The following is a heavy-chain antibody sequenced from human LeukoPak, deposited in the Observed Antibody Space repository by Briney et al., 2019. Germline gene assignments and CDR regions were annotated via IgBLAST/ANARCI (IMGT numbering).Heavy chain of an antibody. Sequence: SETLSLTCAVYGGSFSGYYWSWIRQPPGKGLEWIGEINHSGSTNYNPSLKSRVTISVDTSKNQFSLKLSSVTAADTAVYYCARLFGRGPRGSYYSSMGHYWYFDLWGRGTLVTVSS. CDR3: ARLFGRGPRGSYYSSMGHYWYFDL. V-gene: IGHV4-34*01. CDR2: INHSGST. CDR1: GGSFSGYY. D-gene: IGHD1-26*01. J-gene: IGHJ2*01.